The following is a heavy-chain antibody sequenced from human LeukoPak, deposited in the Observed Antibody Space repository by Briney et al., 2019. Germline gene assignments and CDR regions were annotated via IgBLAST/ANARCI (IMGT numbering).Heavy chain of an antibody. Sequence: GGSLRLSCAPSGFTFSSYWMSCVRQAPGEGLEWVANIKQDGSEKYYVDSVKGRFTISRDNAKNSLYLQMNSLRAEDTAMYYCATTGYSYGYEIDYWGQGTLVTVSS. CDR1: GFTFSSYW. D-gene: IGHD5-18*01. J-gene: IGHJ4*02. CDR2: IKQDGSEK. CDR3: ATTGYSYGYEIDY. V-gene: IGHV3-7*01.